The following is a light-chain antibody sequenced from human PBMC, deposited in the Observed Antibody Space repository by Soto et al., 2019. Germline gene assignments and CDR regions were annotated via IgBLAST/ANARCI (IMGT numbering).Light chain of an antibody. CDR2: GAS. CDR3: QQYDRSAWT. Sequence: DIVLTQSPGTLSLSPGERATLSCRASQTVSSSFLAWYQQKPGQAPRLLIYGASTRATGIPDRFSGSGSGTXXXXXXXXXXXXXXXVYYCQQYDRSAWTFGQGTKVEVK. CDR1: QTVSSSF. V-gene: IGKV3-20*01. J-gene: IGKJ1*01.